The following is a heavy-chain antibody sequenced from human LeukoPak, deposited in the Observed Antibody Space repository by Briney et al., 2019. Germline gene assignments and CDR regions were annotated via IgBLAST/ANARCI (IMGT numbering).Heavy chain of an antibody. CDR3: VRDLGGRSGH. D-gene: IGHD1-26*01. J-gene: IGHJ4*02. Sequence: GGSLRLSCAASGFTFSTYAMSWVRQAPGKGLEWVSAISGGGASTYYADSVKGRFTISRDNAKNTLYLQMNSLRAEDTAVYYCVRDLGGRSGHWGQGTLVTVSS. V-gene: IGHV3-23*01. CDR2: ISGGGAST. CDR1: GFTFSTYA.